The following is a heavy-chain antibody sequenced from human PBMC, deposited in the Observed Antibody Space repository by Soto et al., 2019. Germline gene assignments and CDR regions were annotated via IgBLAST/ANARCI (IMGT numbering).Heavy chain of an antibody. CDR3: ARGTPTPAFSAMDV. CDR1: GFTFSYHA. V-gene: IGHV3-30-3*01. J-gene: IGHJ6*02. Sequence: QVQLVESGGGVVQPGRSLRLSCAASGFTFSYHALNWVRQAPGKGLEWVAVISYDGDNKYIAESVKGRFTISRDNSKNTVSLQMNSLRTEDTAMYFCARGTPTPAFSAMDVWGQGTTVTVSS. CDR2: ISYDGDNK. D-gene: IGHD2-15*01.